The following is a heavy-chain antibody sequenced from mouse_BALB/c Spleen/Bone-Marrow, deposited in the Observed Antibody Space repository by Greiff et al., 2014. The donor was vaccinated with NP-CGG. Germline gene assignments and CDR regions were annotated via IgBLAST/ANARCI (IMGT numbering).Heavy chain of an antibody. J-gene: IGHJ2*01. CDR2: ISNGGNYT. D-gene: IGHD2-5*01. CDR3: SRNSNYSFDF. V-gene: IGHV5-9-4*01. CDR1: GFTFSDYA. Sequence: EVHLVESGGALVKPGGSLKLSCAASGFTFSDYAMSWVRQSPEKRLEWVAEISNGGNYTYYPDTVTGRFTISRDNAKNTLYLEMSSLRSGDTAMYYCSRNSNYSFDFWGQGTTLTVSS.